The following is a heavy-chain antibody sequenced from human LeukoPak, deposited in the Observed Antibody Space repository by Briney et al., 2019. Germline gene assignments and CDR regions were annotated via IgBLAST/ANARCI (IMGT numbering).Heavy chain of an antibody. V-gene: IGHV3-21*01. CDR1: GFTFSSYS. Sequence: GGSLRLSCAASGFTFSSYSMNWVRQAPGKGLEWVSSISSSSSYIYYADSVKGRFTISRDNAKNSLYLQMNSLRAEDTAVYYCARDRITMIVVPWYFDLWGRGTLVTVSS. CDR2: ISSSSSYI. D-gene: IGHD3-22*01. CDR3: ARDRITMIVVPWYFDL. J-gene: IGHJ2*01.